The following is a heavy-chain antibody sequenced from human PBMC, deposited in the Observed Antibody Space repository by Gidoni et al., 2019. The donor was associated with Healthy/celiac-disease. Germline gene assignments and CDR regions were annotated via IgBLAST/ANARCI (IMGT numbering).Heavy chain of an antibody. D-gene: IGHD3-3*01. Sequence: QVQLVQSGAEEKKPWASVKVSCKASGYTFTSYAMHWVRQAPGQRLEWMGWINAGNGNTKYSQKFQGRVTITRDTSASTAYMELSSLRSEDTAVYYCARVSHPITIFGVVIDSYAFDIWGQGTMVTVSS. CDR3: ARVSHPITIFGVVIDSYAFDI. V-gene: IGHV1-3*05. CDR1: GYTFTSYA. CDR2: INAGNGNT. J-gene: IGHJ3*02.